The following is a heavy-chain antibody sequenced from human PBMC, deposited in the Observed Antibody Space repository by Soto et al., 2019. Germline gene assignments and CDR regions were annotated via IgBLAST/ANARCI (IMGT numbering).Heavy chain of an antibody. V-gene: IGHV3-30-3*02. CDR2: ISYGGVSR. J-gene: IGHJ4*02. Sequence: GGSLRLSCAASGFTFSSYAMHWVRQAPGKGLEWVAVISYGGVSRDSADSVQGRFTISRDDSKNTLYLQMNSLRAEDTAVYYCAKDILRYFDWLLSPDYWGQGTLVTVSS. CDR3: AKDILRYFDWLLSPDY. D-gene: IGHD3-9*01. CDR1: GFTFSSYA.